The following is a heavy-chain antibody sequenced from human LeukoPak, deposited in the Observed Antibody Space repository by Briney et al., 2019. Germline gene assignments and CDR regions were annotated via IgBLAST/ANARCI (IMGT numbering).Heavy chain of an antibody. CDR2: MNRDGSEK. CDR1: GFTFSSFW. V-gene: IGHV3-7*01. CDR3: ARDGGVIRFGGQDV. J-gene: IGHJ6*02. Sequence: GGSLRLSCAASGFTFSSFWMSWVRQAPGKGLEWVANMNRDGSEKNYVDSIKGRFTISRDNAANSLYLQMNSLRVEDTAVYYCARDGGVIRFGGQDVWGQGTTVIVS. D-gene: IGHD3-16*01.